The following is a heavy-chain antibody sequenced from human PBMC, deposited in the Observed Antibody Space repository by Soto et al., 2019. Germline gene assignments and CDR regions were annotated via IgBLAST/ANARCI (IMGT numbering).Heavy chain of an antibody. CDR1: GFTFSSYA. Sequence: GGSLRLSCAASGFTFSSYAMSWVRQAPGKGLEWVSAISGSGGSTYYADSVKGRFTISRDNSKNTLYLQMNSLRAEDTAVYYCAKDEPITMLRGVRSRSWFDPWGQGTLVTVSS. V-gene: IGHV3-23*01. CDR3: AKDEPITMLRGVRSRSWFDP. J-gene: IGHJ5*02. D-gene: IGHD3-10*01. CDR2: ISGSGGST.